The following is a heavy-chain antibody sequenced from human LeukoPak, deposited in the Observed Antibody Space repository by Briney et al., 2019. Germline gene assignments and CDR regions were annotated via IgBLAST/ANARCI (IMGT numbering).Heavy chain of an antibody. D-gene: IGHD2-2*01. Sequence: GGSLRLSCAASGFTFSSYAMGWVRQAPGKGLEGVSAISGSGGSTYYADSVKGRFTISRDNSKNTLYLQMNSLRAEDTAVYYCAKEIDVVVPAAADYWGQGTLVTVSS. CDR1: GFTFSSYA. CDR3: AKEIDVVVPAAADY. J-gene: IGHJ4*02. V-gene: IGHV3-23*01. CDR2: ISGSGGST.